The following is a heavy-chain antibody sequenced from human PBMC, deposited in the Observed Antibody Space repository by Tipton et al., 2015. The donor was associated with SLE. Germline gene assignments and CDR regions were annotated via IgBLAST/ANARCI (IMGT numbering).Heavy chain of an antibody. J-gene: IGHJ6*02. CDR3: AKDGGDGSGHYQYVGVDV. CDR2: IWFDGSNK. D-gene: IGHD1-26*01. V-gene: IGHV3-33*06. Sequence: QLVQSGGGLVQPGGSLRLSCAASGFTFSSYGMHWVRQAPGKGLEWVAIIWFDGSNKFYVDSVKGRFTISRDNSKNTLYLQMNSLRAEDTATYYCAKDGGDGSGHYQYVGVDVWGQGTTVTVSS. CDR1: GFTFSSYG.